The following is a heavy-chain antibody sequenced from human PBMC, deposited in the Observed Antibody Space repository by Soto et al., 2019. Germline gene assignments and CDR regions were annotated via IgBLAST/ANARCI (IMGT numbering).Heavy chain of an antibody. D-gene: IGHD4-17*01. V-gene: IGHV3-23*01. CDR1: GFIFSSYA. Sequence: EVQLLESGGGLVQPGGSLRLSCAASGFIFSSYAMSWVRQAPGKGLEWVSLISDSGGIRHYADSVKGRFTISRDNSKNTMYLQMNSLTAEDSAVYYCANVVGYGGIRDDAFDIWGQGTMVTVSS. CDR3: ANVVGYGGIRDDAFDI. J-gene: IGHJ3*02. CDR2: ISDSGGIR.